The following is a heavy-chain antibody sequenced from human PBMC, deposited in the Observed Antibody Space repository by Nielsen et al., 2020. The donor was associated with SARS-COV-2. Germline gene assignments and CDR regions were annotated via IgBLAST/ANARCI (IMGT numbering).Heavy chain of an antibody. V-gene: IGHV4-4*07. D-gene: IGHD6-6*01. CDR1: GGSISSYY. CDR2: IYTSGST. Sequence: SETLSLTCTVSGGSISSYYWSWIRQPAGKGLEWIGRIYTSGSTNYNPSLKSRVTMSVDTSKNQFSLKLSSVTAADTAVYYCARDDACSTSCHKYSSSSIWFDPWGQGTLVTVSS. J-gene: IGHJ5*02. CDR3: ARDDACSTSCHKYSSSSIWFDP.